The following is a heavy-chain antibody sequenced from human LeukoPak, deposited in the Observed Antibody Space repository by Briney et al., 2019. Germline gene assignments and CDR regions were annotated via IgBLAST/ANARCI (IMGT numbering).Heavy chain of an antibody. CDR3: ERARLTIDY. V-gene: IGHV1-8*01. CDR2: RNPNSGNT. J-gene: IGHJ4*02. Sequence: GASVNVSCKASGYTFTSYDINWVRQATGQGLEWMGWRNPNSGNTGYARKFQGRVTMTRNTSINTAYMELSSTRSEDTAVYYCERARLTIDYWGQGTLVTVSS. D-gene: IGHD3-3*01. CDR1: GYTFTSYD.